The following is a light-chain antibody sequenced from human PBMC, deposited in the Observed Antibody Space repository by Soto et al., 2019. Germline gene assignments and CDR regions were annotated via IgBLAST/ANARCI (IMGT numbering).Light chain of an antibody. J-gene: IGKJ1*01. Sequence: VWAQSPGTLSLSPGERATLSCRASQSVFSSLAWYQHKPGQAPRLLIYGAATRATGIPARFSGSGSGTEFTLTISSLQSDDIAVYYCQQYHNWPAFGQGTKVDIK. V-gene: IGKV3-15*01. CDR2: GAA. CDR3: QQYHNWPA. CDR1: QSVFSS.